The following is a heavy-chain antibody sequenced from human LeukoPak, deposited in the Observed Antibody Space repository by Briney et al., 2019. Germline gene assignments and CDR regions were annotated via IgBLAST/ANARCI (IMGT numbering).Heavy chain of an antibody. V-gene: IGHV1-2*06. J-gene: IGHJ4*02. CDR2: INPNSGGT. CDR3: ARAVGEQQLVLDY. CDR1: GYTFTGYY. Sequence: VASVTVSCTASGYTFTGYYMHWVRQAPGQGLEWMGRINPNSGGTNYAQKFQGRVTMTRDTSISTAYMGLSRLRSDDTAVYYCARAVGEQQLVLDYWGQGTLVTVSS. D-gene: IGHD6-13*01.